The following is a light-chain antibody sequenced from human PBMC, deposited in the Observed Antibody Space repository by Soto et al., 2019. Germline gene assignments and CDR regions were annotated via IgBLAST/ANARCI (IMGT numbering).Light chain of an antibody. CDR2: GAS. Sequence: VLTQSPASLSVSPGQTATLSCRASQSVGIAFGWYQQKPGQAPRLLIYGASTRAAGIPARFRGGGSGADFTLTITSLQSEDFAIYYCQQYNAWPITFGQGTRLEIK. CDR3: QQYNAWPIT. CDR1: QSVGIA. J-gene: IGKJ5*01. V-gene: IGKV3-15*01.